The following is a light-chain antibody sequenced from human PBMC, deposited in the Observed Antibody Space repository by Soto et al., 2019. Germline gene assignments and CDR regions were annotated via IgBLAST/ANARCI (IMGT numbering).Light chain of an antibody. J-gene: IGKJ5*01. CDR3: QQYNIWRSIS. V-gene: IGKV1-39*01. Sequence: DIQMTQSPSSLSASVGDRVTITCRASQSISSYLNWYQQKPGXAPKLLIYAASSLQSGVPSRFSGSGSGTDVTLTISSLQSEDFEVYDCQQYNIWRSISFGQGTRLEIK. CDR2: AAS. CDR1: QSISSY.